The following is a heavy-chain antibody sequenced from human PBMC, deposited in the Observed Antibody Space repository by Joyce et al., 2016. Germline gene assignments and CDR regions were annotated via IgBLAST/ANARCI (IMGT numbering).Heavy chain of an antibody. CDR1: GFSFSSYA. CDR2: INGSGGRT. Sequence: EVQLLDSGGGLVQPGGSLRLSCAASGFSFSSYAMSWVRQAPGKGLEWVSTINGSGGRTFYADSVKGRFTISRDNSKKTLYLQMNTLRAEDTAVYYCARDRDFWSGYYVGPFDYWGQGTLVTVSS. CDR3: ARDRDFWSGYYVGPFDY. D-gene: IGHD3-3*01. V-gene: IGHV3-23*01. J-gene: IGHJ4*02.